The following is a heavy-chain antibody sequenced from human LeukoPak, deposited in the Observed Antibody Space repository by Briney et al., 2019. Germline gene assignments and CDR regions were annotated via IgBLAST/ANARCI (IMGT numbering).Heavy chain of an antibody. D-gene: IGHD2-2*01. V-gene: IGHV4-61*01. Sequence: PSETLSLTCTVSGGSVSSGSYYWSWIRQPPGKGLEWLGYIYYSGSTNYNPSLKSRGTISVDTSKNQFSLKLSSVTAADTAVYYCARDPRTSTRDYYYYYGMDVWGQGTTVTVSS. CDR1: GGSVSSGSYY. CDR3: ARDPRTSTRDYYYYYGMDV. J-gene: IGHJ6*02. CDR2: IYYSGST.